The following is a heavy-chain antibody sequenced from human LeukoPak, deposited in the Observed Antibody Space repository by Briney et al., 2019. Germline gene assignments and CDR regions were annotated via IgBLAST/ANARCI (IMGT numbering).Heavy chain of an antibody. D-gene: IGHD1-14*01. J-gene: IGHJ4*02. V-gene: IGHV4-39*01. Sequence: LETLSLTCTVSGGSISSSSYYWGWIRQPPGMGLEWIGSIYYSGSTYNNPSLKSRVTISVDTSKNQFSLKLSSVTAADTAVYYCARHITSYGIDFDYWGQGTLVTVSS. CDR3: ARHITSYGIDFDY. CDR2: IYYSGST. CDR1: GGSISSSSYY.